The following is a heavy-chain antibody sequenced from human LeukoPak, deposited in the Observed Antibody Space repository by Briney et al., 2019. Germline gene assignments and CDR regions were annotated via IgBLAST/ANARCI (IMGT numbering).Heavy chain of an antibody. CDR1: EYTFTSYD. D-gene: IGHD6-19*01. CDR3: ARGQWQSPLILGY. CDR2: MNPNSGNT. V-gene: IGHV1-8*01. J-gene: IGHJ4*02. Sequence: ASVKVSCKASEYTFTSYDINWVRQATGQRLEWMGWMNPNSGNTGYAQKFQGRVTITVNTSISTAYMELSSLRSEDTAVYYCARGQWQSPLILGYWGQGTLVTVSS.